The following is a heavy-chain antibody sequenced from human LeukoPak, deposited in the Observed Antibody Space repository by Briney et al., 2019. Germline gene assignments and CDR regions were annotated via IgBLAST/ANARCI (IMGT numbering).Heavy chain of an antibody. CDR2: IYYSGST. D-gene: IGHD5-18*01. CDR3: ARVGSGYSYGSGFDY. Sequence: TSETLSVTCTGSGGSISNYYWSWIRQPPGKGLEWIGYIYYSGSTNYNPSLKSRVTISVDTSKNQFSLKLSSVTAADTAVYYCARVGSGYSYGSGFDYWGQGTLVTVSS. J-gene: IGHJ4*02. V-gene: IGHV4-59*01. CDR1: GGSISNYY.